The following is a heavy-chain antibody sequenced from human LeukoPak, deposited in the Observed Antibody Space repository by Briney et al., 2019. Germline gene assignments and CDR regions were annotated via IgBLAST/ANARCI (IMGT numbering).Heavy chain of an antibody. CDR1: GFTFYRYA. D-gene: IGHD6-19*01. Sequence: GSLRLSCAASGFTFYRYAIGLVRQAPGKGLELVSAISGSGGSTYYADSVKGRFTISRDNSKNTLYLQMNSLRAEDTAVYYCAKVSSGWHNDYWGQGTLVTVSS. J-gene: IGHJ4*02. V-gene: IGHV3-23*01. CDR3: AKVSSGWHNDY. CDR2: ISGSGGST.